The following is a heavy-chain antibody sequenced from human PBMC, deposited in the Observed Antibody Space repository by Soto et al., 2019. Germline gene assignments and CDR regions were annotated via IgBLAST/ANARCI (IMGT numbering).Heavy chain of an antibody. CDR2: INPDSGAT. J-gene: IGHJ5*02. CDR3: ARVVPGAEAWFGP. CDR1: GYSFTGYY. Sequence: ASVKVSCKASGYSFTGYYIHWVRQAPGQGLEWMGWINPDSGATNYAQNFQGRVTLTSDTSISTASMDLTSLTSDDTAVYYCARVVPGAEAWFGPWGQGTLVTVS. V-gene: IGHV1-2*02. D-gene: IGHD2-2*01.